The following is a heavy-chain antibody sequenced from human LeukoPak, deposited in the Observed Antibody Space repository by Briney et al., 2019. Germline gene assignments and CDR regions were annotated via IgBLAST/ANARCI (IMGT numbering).Heavy chain of an antibody. J-gene: IGHJ4*02. CDR3: ATTYPAIDY. Sequence: GSLRLSCSASGFTVSSNYMSWVRPAPGKGLEGVSVIYSGGSKYYADSVKGRFTIPRDNSKNTLYLQKNSLRAEDTAVYYCATTYPAIDYWGQGTLVTVSS. CDR2: IYSGGSK. D-gene: IGHD2-21*01. V-gene: IGHV3-66*01. CDR1: GFTVSSNY.